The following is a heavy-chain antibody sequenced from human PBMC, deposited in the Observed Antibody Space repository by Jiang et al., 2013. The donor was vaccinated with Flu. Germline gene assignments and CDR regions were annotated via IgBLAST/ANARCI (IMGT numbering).Heavy chain of an antibody. V-gene: IGHV1-46*01. J-gene: IGHJ4*02. D-gene: IGHD4-11*01. CDR2: INPSGGST. CDR1: GYTFTSYY. CDR3: AREALPSDYSNNYYFDY. Sequence: KKPGASVKVSCKASGYTFTSYYMHWVRQAPGQGLEWMGIINPSGGSTSYAQKFQGRVTMTRDTSTSTVYMELSSLRSEDTAVYYCAREALPSDYSNNYYFDYWGQGTLVTVSS.